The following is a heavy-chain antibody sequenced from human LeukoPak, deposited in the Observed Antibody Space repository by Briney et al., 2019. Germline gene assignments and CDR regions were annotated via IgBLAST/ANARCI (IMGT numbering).Heavy chain of an antibody. J-gene: IGHJ4*02. CDR3: ARWYSSSWTAAFDY. V-gene: IGHV4-31*03. CDR2: IYYSGST. CDR1: GGSISSGGYY. Sequence: SETLSLTCTVSGGSISSGGYYRSWIRQHPGMGLEWIGYIYYSGSTYYNPSLKSRVTISVDTSKNQFSLKLSSVTAADTAVYYCARWYSSSWTAAFDYWGQGTLVTVSS. D-gene: IGHD6-13*01.